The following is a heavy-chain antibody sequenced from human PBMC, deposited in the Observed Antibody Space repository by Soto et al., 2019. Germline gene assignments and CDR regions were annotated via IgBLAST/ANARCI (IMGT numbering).Heavy chain of an antibody. CDR2: IYTSASI. V-gene: IGHV4-4*07. CDR1: GADINTYS. J-gene: IGHJ6*02. Sequence: KASETLSLTCSVSGADINTYSWTWIRQPAGKGLEWIGRIYTSASINYTPSLKGRVTLSVDTSTNQVSLRLASVTAADTAIYYCARDREAGYNFYYGMDVWGQGTTVTVSS. D-gene: IGHD6-19*01. CDR3: ARDREAGYNFYYGMDV.